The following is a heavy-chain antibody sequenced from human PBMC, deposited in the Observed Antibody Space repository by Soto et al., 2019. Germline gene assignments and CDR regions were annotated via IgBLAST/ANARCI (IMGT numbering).Heavy chain of an antibody. V-gene: IGHV4-34*01. CDR2: INHSVST. CDR3: ARGLGVIAAASRYYFDY. CDR1: GGSFSGYY. Sequence: SETLSLTCAVYGGSFSGYYWSWIRQPPEKWLEWIGEINHSVSTNYNPSLKSRVTISVDTSKNQFSLKLSSVTAADTAVYYCARGLGVIAAASRYYFDYWGQGTLVTVSS. D-gene: IGHD6-13*01. J-gene: IGHJ4*02.